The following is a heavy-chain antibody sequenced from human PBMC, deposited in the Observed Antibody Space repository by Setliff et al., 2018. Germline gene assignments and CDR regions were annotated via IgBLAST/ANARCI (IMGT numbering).Heavy chain of an antibody. CDR2: MSPVYGIA. CDR3: ARSPPNRGVGQGHHMDV. Sequence: ASVKVSCKTSGYAFITFGMSWVRQAPGQGLEWMGWMSPVYGIANYARKFQGRVTLTADTSTTTAYLELASLRSDDTAVYYCARSPPNRGVGQGHHMDVWGKGTTVTVSS. J-gene: IGHJ6*03. CDR1: GYAFITFG. D-gene: IGHD1-26*01. V-gene: IGHV1-18*01.